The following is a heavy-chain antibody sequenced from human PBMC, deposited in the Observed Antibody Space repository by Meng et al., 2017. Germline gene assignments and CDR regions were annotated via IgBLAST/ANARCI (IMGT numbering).Heavy chain of an antibody. CDR1: GYTFTSYY. V-gene: IGHV1-46*01. Sequence: ASVKVSCKASGYTFTSYYMHWVRQAPGQGLEWMGIINPSGGSTSYAQKFQGRVTMTRDTSTSTVYMELSSLRSEDTAVYYCARAADSSDIVVVPAAMAGSLGDYWGQGTRVTGAS. D-gene: IGHD2-2*01. CDR3: ARAADSSDIVVVPAAMAGSLGDY. CDR2: INPSGGST. J-gene: IGHJ4*02.